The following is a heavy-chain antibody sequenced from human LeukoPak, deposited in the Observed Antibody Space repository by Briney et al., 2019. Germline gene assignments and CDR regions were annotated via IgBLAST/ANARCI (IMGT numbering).Heavy chain of an antibody. CDR3: ARASGTSWFDP. CDR2: IYYSGST. V-gene: IGHV4-59*01. J-gene: IGHJ5*02. D-gene: IGHD3-10*01. CDR1: GGSISSYY. Sequence: SGTLSLTCTVSGGSISSYYWSWIRQPPGKGLEWIGYIYYSGSTNYNPSLKSRVTISVDTSKNQFSLKLSSVTAADTAVYYCARASGTSWFDPWGQGTLVTVSS.